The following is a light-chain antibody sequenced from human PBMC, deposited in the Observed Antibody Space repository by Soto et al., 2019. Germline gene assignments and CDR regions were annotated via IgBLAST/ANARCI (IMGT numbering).Light chain of an antibody. CDR2: QDI. J-gene: IGLJ2*01. Sequence: SYELTQPPSVSVSPGQTASITCSGDKLGDRYVCWYQQKPGQSPVLVLYQDIKRPSGIPERFSGSNSGNTATLTISETQAMDEGDYYCQAWDGSLVVFGGGTKLTVL. V-gene: IGLV3-1*01. CDR3: QAWDGSLVV. CDR1: KLGDRY.